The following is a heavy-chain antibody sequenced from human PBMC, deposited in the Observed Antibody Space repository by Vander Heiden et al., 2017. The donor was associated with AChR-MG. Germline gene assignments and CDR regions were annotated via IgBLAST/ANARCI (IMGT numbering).Heavy chain of an antibody. J-gene: IGHJ6*02. CDR1: GTSLACYT. Sequence: VPLVESGRGSVQPGGSLTPSCVGSGTSLACYTMNWVRQAPGKGLEWVSYISSSNTAHHADSVRGRFSISRDMAKNSVYLEMNSLRADDTAVYYCTRVAVTYGMDVWGQGTTVTVSS. CDR3: TRVAVTYGMDV. CDR2: ISSSNTA. D-gene: IGHD4-17*01. V-gene: IGHV3-48*01.